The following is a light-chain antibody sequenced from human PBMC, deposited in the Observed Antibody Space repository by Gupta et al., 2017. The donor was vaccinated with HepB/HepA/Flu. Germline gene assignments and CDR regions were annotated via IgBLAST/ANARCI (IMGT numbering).Light chain of an antibody. CDR2: RAS. J-gene: IGKJ3*01. V-gene: IGKV1-5*03. Sequence: DIQMTQSPSTLSASVGDRVTITCRASQTISIWLAWYQQKPGEAPKLLIYRASSLQTGVPSRFSGCGSGTEFTLTISSLQPDDFATYYCQQYNSYLSFGPGTKVDIK. CDR1: QTISIW. CDR3: QQYNSYLS.